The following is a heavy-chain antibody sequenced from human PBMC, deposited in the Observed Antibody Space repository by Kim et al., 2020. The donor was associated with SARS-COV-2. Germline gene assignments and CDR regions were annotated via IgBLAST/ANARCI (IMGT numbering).Heavy chain of an antibody. V-gene: IGHV3-21*01. Sequence: ADSVKGRFTISRDNAKNSLWLQMNSLRAEDTAVYYCASFSTYAAASGGYWGQGTQVIVSS. CDR3: ASFSTYAAASGGY. D-gene: IGHD6-13*01. J-gene: IGHJ4*02.